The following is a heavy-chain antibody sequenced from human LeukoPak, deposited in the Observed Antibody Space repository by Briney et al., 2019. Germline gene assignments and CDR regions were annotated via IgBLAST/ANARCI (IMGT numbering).Heavy chain of an antibody. Sequence: GGSLRLSCAASGFSLTTYGTHWLRQAPGKGPEWVAVIWYDGSRKFYGDSVKGRFTVSRDTFENTMYLQMNSLRVEDTAVYYCARDGGSGIDYWGQGTLVTVSS. CDR2: IWYDGSRK. CDR3: ARDGGSGIDY. V-gene: IGHV3-33*01. D-gene: IGHD3-10*01. J-gene: IGHJ4*02. CDR1: GFSLTTYG.